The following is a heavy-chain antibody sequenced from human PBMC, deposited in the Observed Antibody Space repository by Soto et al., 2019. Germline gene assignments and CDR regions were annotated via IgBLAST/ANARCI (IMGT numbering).Heavy chain of an antibody. CDR3: AVEMDTISSSDAFDI. Sequence: ASVKVSCKTSGYSFTRYGLSWVRQAPGQGLEWMGWISPFNGNTNYAHNFRGKITMTTDTSTNTAYLEVRSLTYDDTAVYYCAVEMDTISSSDAFDIWGQRTMVPVS. CDR2: ISPFNGNT. J-gene: IGHJ3*02. CDR1: GYSFTRYG. D-gene: IGHD5-18*01. V-gene: IGHV1-18*01.